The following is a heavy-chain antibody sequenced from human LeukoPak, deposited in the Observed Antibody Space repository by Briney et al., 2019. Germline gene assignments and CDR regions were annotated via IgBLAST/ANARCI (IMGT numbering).Heavy chain of an antibody. J-gene: IGHJ4*02. CDR1: GFTFSTYG. V-gene: IGHV3-33*01. CDR3: ARDSDYGDGFDY. CDR2: IWHDGSSK. D-gene: IGHD4-17*01. Sequence: GGSLRLSCAASGFTFSTYGVHWVRKAPGKGLEWVAVIWHDGSSKYYADSVKGRFLLSRDNSLNTVYLQMNSLRAEDTAVYYCARDSDYGDGFDYWGQGTLVTVSS.